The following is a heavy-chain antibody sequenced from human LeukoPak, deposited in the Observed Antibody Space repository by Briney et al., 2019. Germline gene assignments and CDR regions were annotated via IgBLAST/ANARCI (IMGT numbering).Heavy chain of an antibody. Sequence: PSQTLSLTCTVSGGSISSGGYYWSWVRQPPGKGLEWIGYIYHSGSTYYNPSLKSRVTISVDTSKNQFSLKLSSVTAADTAVYYCARESMVRGVIRGRGNWFDPWGQGTLVTVSS. V-gene: IGHV4-30-2*01. CDR2: IYHSGST. CDR1: GGSISSGGYY. J-gene: IGHJ5*02. CDR3: ARESMVRGVIRGRGNWFDP. D-gene: IGHD3-10*01.